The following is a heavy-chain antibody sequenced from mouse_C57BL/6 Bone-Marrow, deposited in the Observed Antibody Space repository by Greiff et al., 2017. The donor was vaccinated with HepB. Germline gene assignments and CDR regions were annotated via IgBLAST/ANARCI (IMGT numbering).Heavy chain of an antibody. Sequence: QVHVKQSGAELARPGASVKLSCKASGYTFTSYGISWVKQRTGQGLEWIGEIYPRSGNTYYNEKFKGKATLTADKSSSTAYMELRSLTSEDSAVYFCARFFDCDPYFDYWGQGTTLTVSS. D-gene: IGHD2-4*01. J-gene: IGHJ2*01. CDR1: GYTFTSYG. V-gene: IGHV1-81*01. CDR2: IYPRSGNT. CDR3: ARFFDCDPYFDY.